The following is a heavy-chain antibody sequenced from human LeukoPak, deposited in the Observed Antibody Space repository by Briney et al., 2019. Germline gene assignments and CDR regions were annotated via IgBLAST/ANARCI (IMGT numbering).Heavy chain of an antibody. V-gene: IGHV1-2*02. D-gene: IGHD3-3*01. Sequence: GASVRVSCKASGYTFTSYGISWVRQAPGQGLEWMGWINPNSGGTNYAQKFQGRVTMTRDTSISTAYMELSRLRSDDTAVYYCARVGAITIFGVVTLDFDYWGQGTLVTVSS. CDR2: INPNSGGT. CDR1: GYTFTSYG. CDR3: ARVGAITIFGVVTLDFDY. J-gene: IGHJ4*02.